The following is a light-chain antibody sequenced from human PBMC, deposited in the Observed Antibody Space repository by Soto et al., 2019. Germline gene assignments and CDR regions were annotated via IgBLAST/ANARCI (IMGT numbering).Light chain of an antibody. CDR2: GAS. J-gene: IGKJ5*01. V-gene: IGKV1-5*03. Sequence: DIQMTQYPSTRSASVGDRVTITCRASQDIDTWLAWYQQKPGQAPKLLIYGASSLEPGVPSRFSGSGSGTEFTLTITSLQPDDFATYYCQQYNSPITFGQGTRLDMK. CDR1: QDIDTW. CDR3: QQYNSPIT.